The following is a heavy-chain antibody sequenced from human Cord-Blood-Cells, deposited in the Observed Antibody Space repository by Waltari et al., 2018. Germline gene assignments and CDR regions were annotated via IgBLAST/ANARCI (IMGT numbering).Heavy chain of an antibody. V-gene: IGHV3-30*18. J-gene: IGHJ4*02. Sequence: QVQLVESGGGVVQPGRSLRLSCAASGFTFSSYGMHWVRQAPGKGLEWVAVISYDGSNKYYADSVKGRFTISRDNSKNTLYLQMNSLRAEDTAVYYCAKEHLTYYYDSSGYYKDWGQGTLVTVSS. CDR3: AKEHLTYYYDSSGYYKD. CDR1: GFTFSSYG. CDR2: ISYDGSNK. D-gene: IGHD3-22*01.